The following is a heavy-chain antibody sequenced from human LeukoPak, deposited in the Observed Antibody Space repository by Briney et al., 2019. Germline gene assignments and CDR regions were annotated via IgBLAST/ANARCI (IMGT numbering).Heavy chain of an antibody. CDR3: ARERWLHLEDY. CDR1: GGSIRSGSYY. Sequence: SQTLSLTCTVSGGSIRSGSYYWSWIRQPAGEGLEWIGRIYTSGSTNYNPSLKSRVTLSVDTSKNQFSLKLSSVTAADTAVYYCARERWLHLEDYWGQGTLVTVSS. V-gene: IGHV4-61*02. CDR2: IYTSGST. D-gene: IGHD5-24*01. J-gene: IGHJ4*02.